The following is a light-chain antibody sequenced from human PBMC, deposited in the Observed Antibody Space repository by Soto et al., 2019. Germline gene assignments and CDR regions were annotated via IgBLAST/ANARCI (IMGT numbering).Light chain of an antibody. V-gene: IGKV3-11*01. CDR2: DAT. CDR3: QQRCSWPLT. Sequence: DIVLAQSPATLSLSPAERATLSCTASQSIRYSFGWFQQKPGQAPRLLIDDATARATGIPARFSGSGSGSDFTLTISSLEPEDFGVYYCQQRCSWPLTFGGGTKVEIK. CDR1: QSIRYS. J-gene: IGKJ4*01.